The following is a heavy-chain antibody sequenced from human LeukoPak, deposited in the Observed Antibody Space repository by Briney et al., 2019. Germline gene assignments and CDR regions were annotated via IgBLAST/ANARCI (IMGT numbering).Heavy chain of an antibody. D-gene: IGHD3-22*01. CDR1: GGSISSGSYY. Sequence: NPSQTLSLTCTVSGGSISSGSYYWSWIRQPAGKGLEWIGRIYTSGSTNYNPSLKSRVTMSVDTSKNQFSLKLSSVTAADTAVYYCARDSNDSSGYYLDPQGLFDYWGQGTLVTVSS. V-gene: IGHV4-61*02. CDR2: IYTSGST. J-gene: IGHJ4*02. CDR3: ARDSNDSSGYYLDPQGLFDY.